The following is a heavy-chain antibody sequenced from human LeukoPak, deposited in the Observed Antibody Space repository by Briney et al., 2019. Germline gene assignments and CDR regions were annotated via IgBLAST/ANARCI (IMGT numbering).Heavy chain of an antibody. J-gene: IGHJ4*02. D-gene: IGHD2-2*01. CDR3: ASGARRTSCLDY. Sequence: GGSLRLSCAASGFTVSSNYMSWVRQAPGKGLEWVSVIYSGGSTYYADSVKGRFTISRDNSKNTLYLQMNSLRAEDTAVYYCASGARRTSCLDYWGQGTLVAVSS. CDR2: IYSGGST. CDR1: GFTVSSNY. V-gene: IGHV3-53*01.